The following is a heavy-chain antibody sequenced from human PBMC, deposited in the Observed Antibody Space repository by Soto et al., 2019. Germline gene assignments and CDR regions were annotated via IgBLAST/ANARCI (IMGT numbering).Heavy chain of an antibody. CDR2: ISGSGGST. V-gene: IGHV3-23*01. Sequence: GGSLRLSCAASGFTFSSYAMSWVRQAPGKGLEWVSAISGSGGSTYYADSVKGRFTISRDNSKNTLYLQMNSLRAEDTAVYYCAXYQETGTTMTIFDYWGQGTLVTVSS. D-gene: IGHD1-7*01. J-gene: IGHJ4*02. CDR1: GFTFSSYA. CDR3: AXYQETGTTMTIFDY.